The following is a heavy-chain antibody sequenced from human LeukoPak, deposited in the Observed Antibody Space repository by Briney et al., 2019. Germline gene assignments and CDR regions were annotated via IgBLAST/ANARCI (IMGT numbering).Heavy chain of an antibody. D-gene: IGHD2/OR15-2a*01. Sequence: ASVKVSCKASGGTFTSSALSWVRQAPGQGLQWMGRIIPLIDIANYAQKFGGRVTITADKSTDTSYMELSSLTSEDTAVYFCAKESTFRREGAYFESWGQGTLVTVSS. CDR1: GGTFTSSA. CDR3: AKESTFRREGAYFES. CDR2: IIPLIDIA. V-gene: IGHV1-69*04. J-gene: IGHJ4*02.